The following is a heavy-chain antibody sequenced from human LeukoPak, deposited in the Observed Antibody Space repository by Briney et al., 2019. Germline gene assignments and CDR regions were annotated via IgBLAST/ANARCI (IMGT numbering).Heavy chain of an antibody. D-gene: IGHD3-10*01. Sequence: GGSLRLSCAASGFTFSSYAMSWVRQAPGKGLEWVSVVSGSGGSTYYADSVKGRFTISRDNSKNTLYLQMNSLRADGTAVYCCAKEVAMVRGQADYWGQETLVTVSS. CDR1: GFTFSSYA. J-gene: IGHJ4*02. CDR3: AKEVAMVRGQADY. V-gene: IGHV3-23*01. CDR2: VSGSGGST.